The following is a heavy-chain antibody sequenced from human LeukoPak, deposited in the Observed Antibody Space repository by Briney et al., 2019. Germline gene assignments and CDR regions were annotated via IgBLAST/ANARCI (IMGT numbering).Heavy chain of an antibody. CDR1: GYTFSSYG. V-gene: IGHV1-18*01. J-gene: IGHJ4*02. Sequence: GASVKVSCKASGYTFSSYGISWVRQAPGQRLEWMGWISAYNGNTNYAQKLQGRVSMTTDTSTSTAYMELRSLRSDDTAVYYCARTEWELPSLRDFDYWGQGTLVTVSS. CDR2: ISAYNGNT. CDR3: ARTEWELPSLRDFDY. D-gene: IGHD1-26*01.